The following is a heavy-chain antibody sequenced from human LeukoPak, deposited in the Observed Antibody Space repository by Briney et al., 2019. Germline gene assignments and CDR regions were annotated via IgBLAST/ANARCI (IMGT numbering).Heavy chain of an antibody. V-gene: IGHV4-59*08. D-gene: IGHD1-26*01. J-gene: IGHJ4*02. Sequence: PSETLSLTCTVSGGSITNYYWTWIRQPPGKGLEWIGYIHYSGSTNYNPSLKSRVTISVDTSKNQFSLKLSSVTAADTAVYYCARRRGGATDCFDYWGQGTLVTVSS. CDR1: GGSITNYY. CDR3: ARRRGGATDCFDY. CDR2: IHYSGST.